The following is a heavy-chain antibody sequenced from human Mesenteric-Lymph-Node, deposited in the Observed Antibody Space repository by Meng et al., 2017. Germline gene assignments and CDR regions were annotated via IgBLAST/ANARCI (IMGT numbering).Heavy chain of an antibody. Sequence: ASVKVSCKASGYTFTSFGIRWARQAPGQGLEWMGWISTYNGNTKYAEKFQGRVTMTTDTSTSTAYMELRSLRAEDTAVYYCAKDPGYGDYRAEGNFDYWGQGTLVTVSS. CDR3: AKDPGYGDYRAEGNFDY. J-gene: IGHJ4*02. D-gene: IGHD4-17*01. CDR2: ISTYNGNT. V-gene: IGHV1-18*01. CDR1: GYTFTSFG.